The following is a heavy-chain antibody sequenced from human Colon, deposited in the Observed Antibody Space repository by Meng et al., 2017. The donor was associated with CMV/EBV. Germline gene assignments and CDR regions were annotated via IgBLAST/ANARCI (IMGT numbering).Heavy chain of an antibody. CDR3: ARDQPGIIDFDY. D-gene: IGHD3-10*01. V-gene: IGHV3-48*01. CDR2: IGIGDTVT. CDR1: GFSLSSHD. Sequence: GGSLRLSCAASGFSLSSHDMNWVRQAPGEGLEWISYIGIGDTVTSYADSVKGRFTNSRDNAKNSLYLHMNSLRAEDTAVYYCARDQPGIIDFDYWGQGALVTVSS. J-gene: IGHJ4*02.